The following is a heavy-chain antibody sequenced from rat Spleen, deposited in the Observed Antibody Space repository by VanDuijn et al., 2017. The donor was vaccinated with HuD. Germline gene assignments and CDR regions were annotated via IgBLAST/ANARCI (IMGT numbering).Heavy chain of an antibody. CDR1: GFTFNNYW. V-gene: IGHV5-31*01. CDR3: TREGIGTTSDYVMDA. D-gene: IGHD1-5*01. J-gene: IGHJ4*01. CDR2: ITNTGGST. Sequence: EVQLVESGGGLVQPGRSLKLSCVASGFTFNNYWMTWIRQAPGKGLEWVASITNTGGSTYYPDSVKGRFTISRDNAKSTLYLQMNSLRSEDTATYYCTREGIGTTSDYVMDAWGQGASVTVSS.